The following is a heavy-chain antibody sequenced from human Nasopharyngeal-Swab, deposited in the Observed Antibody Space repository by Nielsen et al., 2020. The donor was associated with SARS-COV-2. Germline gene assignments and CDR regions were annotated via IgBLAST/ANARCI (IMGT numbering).Heavy chain of an antibody. CDR2: ISSSSSYI. Sequence: GGSLRLSCAASGFTFSSFSMNWVRQVPGKGLEWVSYISSSSSYIQYADSVKGRFTISRDNAKNSLLLQMNSLRAEDTAVYYCAYNTTMGSWWGQGTLVTVSS. CDR1: GFTFSSFS. J-gene: IGHJ4*02. D-gene: IGHD5-18*01. CDR3: AYNTTMGSW. V-gene: IGHV3-21*01.